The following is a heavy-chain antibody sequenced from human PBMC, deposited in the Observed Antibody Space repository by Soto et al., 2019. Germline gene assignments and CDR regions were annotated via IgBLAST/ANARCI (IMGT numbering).Heavy chain of an antibody. CDR1: GFTFSSYA. CDR3: AKENTPDYGDYVDY. J-gene: IGHJ4*02. Sequence: HPGGSLRLSCAASGFTFSSYAMSWVRQAPGKGLKWISSISGSGTSTYYADSVKGRFTISRDNSKNTMYLQMNSPRAEDTALYFCAKENTPDYGDYVDYWGQGTLVTVYS. V-gene: IGHV3-23*01. D-gene: IGHD4-17*01. CDR2: ISGSGTST.